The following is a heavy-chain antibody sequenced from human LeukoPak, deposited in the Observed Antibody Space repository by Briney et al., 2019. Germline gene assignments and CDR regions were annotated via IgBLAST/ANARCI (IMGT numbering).Heavy chain of an antibody. CDR2: ISSSGSTI. D-gene: IGHD4-11*01. V-gene: IGHV3-11*01. CDR3: ARDPSSTGNWFDP. Sequence: GGSLRLSCAASGFTFSDYYMSWIRQAPGKGLEWVSYISSSGSTIYYADSVKGRFTVSRDNAKNSLYLQMNSLRAEDTAVYYCARDPSSTGNWFDPWGQGTLVTVSS. CDR1: GFTFSDYY. J-gene: IGHJ5*02.